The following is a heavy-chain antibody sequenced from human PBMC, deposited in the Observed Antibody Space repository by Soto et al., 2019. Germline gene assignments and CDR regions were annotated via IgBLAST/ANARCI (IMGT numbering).Heavy chain of an antibody. D-gene: IGHD6-19*01. CDR3: AKDRWVAAAATDYQDSSGWYIGTV. CDR2: ISGSGGST. Sequence: GGSLRLSCAASGFTFSSYAMSWVRQAPGKGLEWVSAISGSGGSTYYADSVKGRFTISRDNSKNTLYLQMNSLRAEDTAVYYCAKDRWVAAAATDYQDSSGWYIGTVWGQGTLVNVSS. CDR1: GFTFSSYA. J-gene: IGHJ4*02. V-gene: IGHV3-23*01.